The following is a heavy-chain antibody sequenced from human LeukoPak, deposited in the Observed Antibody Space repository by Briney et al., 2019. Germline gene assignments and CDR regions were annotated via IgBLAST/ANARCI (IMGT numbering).Heavy chain of an antibody. CDR1: GGSISSSSDY. CDR2: IYYSGST. Sequence: PSETLSLTCTVSGGSISSSSDYWGWIRQPPGKGLEWIGSIYYSGSTYYNPSLKSRVTISVDTSKNQFSLKLSSVTAADTAVYYCARGFEYSSSSDAFDIWGQGTMVTVSS. D-gene: IGHD6-6*01. CDR3: ARGFEYSSSSDAFDI. V-gene: IGHV4-39*07. J-gene: IGHJ3*02.